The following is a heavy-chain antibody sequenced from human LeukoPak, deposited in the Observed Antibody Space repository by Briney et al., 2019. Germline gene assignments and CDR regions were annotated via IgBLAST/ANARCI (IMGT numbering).Heavy chain of an antibody. CDR1: GVSISSYY. D-gene: IGHD4-17*01. V-gene: IGHV4-59*01. J-gene: IGHJ3*02. Sequence: SETLSLTCTVSGVSISSYYWSWIRQPPGKGLEWIGYIYTSGSTNYNPSLKSRVTISVDTSKNQFPRKLSSVTAADTAVYYCARDLVTVTKGFDIWGQGTMVSVSS. CDR3: ARDLVTVTKGFDI. CDR2: IYTSGST.